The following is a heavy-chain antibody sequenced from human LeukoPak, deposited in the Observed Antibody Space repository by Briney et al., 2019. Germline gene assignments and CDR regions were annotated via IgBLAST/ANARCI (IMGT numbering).Heavy chain of an antibody. CDR1: GFTFSSYG. CDR2: VWYDGSNK. CDR3: ARDAAYYYGSGALDV. V-gene: IGHV3-33*01. J-gene: IGHJ6*02. D-gene: IGHD3-10*01. Sequence: PGRSLRLSCAASGFTFSSYGMHWVRQAPGKGLEWVAVVWYDGSNKYYADSVKGRFTISRDNSKNTLYLQMNSLRAEDTAVNYCARDAAYYYGSGALDVWGQGTTVTVSS.